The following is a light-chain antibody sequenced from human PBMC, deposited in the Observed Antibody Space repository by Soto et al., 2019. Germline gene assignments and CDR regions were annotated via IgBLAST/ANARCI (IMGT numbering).Light chain of an antibody. V-gene: IGKV1-5*03. CDR2: KAS. CDR1: QSFGSW. Sequence: DIQMTQSPSTLSASVGDTVTITCRASQSFGSWLAWYQQKPGKAPKLLIYKASILESGVPSRFSGSGSGTEFTLTISSLQPDDFATYYCQQSNSLFGQGTKVEIK. CDR3: QQSNSL. J-gene: IGKJ1*01.